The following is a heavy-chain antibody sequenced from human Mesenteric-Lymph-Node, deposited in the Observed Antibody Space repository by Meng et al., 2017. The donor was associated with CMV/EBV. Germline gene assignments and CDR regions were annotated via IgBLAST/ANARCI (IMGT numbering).Heavy chain of an antibody. Sequence: GESLKISCAASGFTFSSYSMNWVRQAPGKGLEWVSSISSSSSYIYYADSVKGRFTISRDNSKNTLYLQMNSLRAEDTAVYYCARDRGITIFGVVHQYGMDVWGQGTTVTVSS. V-gene: IGHV3-21*01. D-gene: IGHD3-3*01. CDR3: ARDRGITIFGVVHQYGMDV. CDR2: ISSSSSYI. J-gene: IGHJ6*02. CDR1: GFTFSSYS.